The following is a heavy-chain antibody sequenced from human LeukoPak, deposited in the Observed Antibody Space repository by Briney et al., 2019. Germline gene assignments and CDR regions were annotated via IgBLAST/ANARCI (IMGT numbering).Heavy chain of an antibody. CDR3: ARLPGEWELLAFDY. D-gene: IGHD1-26*01. CDR1: GGSISSSSYY. V-gene: IGHV4-39*01. Sequence: PSETLSLTCTVSGGSISSSSYYWGWIRQPSGKGLEWIGSIYYSGSTYYNPSLKSRVTISVDTSKNQFSLKLSSVTAADTAVYYCARLPGEWELLAFDYWGQGTLVTVSS. CDR2: IYYSGST. J-gene: IGHJ4*02.